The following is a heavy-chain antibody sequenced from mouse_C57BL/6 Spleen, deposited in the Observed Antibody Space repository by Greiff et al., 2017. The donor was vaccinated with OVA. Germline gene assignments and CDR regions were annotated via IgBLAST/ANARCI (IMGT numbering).Heavy chain of an antibody. D-gene: IGHD1-1*01. J-gene: IGHJ4*01. V-gene: IGHV1-26*01. Sequence: VQLQQSGPELVKPGASVKISCKASGYTFTDYYMNWVKQSHGKSLEWIGDINPNNGGTSYNQKFKGKATLTVDKSSSTAYMELRSLTSEDSAVYYCAGYGGMDYWGQGTSVTVSS. CDR3: AGYGGMDY. CDR2: INPNNGGT. CDR1: GYTFTDYY.